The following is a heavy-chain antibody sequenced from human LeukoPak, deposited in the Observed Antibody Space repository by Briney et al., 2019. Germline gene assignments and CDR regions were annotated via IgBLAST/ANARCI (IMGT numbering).Heavy chain of an antibody. CDR1: GGSFSGYY. V-gene: IGHV4-34*01. Sequence: PSETLPLTCAVYGGSFSGYYWSWIRQPPGKGLEWIGEINHSGSTNYNPSLKSRVTISVDTSKHQFSLKLSSVTAADTAVYYCARAGGWLQGTIDYWGQGTLVTVSS. CDR3: ARAGGWLQGTIDY. D-gene: IGHD5-24*01. J-gene: IGHJ4*02. CDR2: INHSGST.